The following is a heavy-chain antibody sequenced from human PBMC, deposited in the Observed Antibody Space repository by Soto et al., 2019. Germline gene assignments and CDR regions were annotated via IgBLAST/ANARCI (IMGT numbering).Heavy chain of an antibody. D-gene: IGHD6-19*01. CDR2: IYPGDSDT. V-gene: IGHV5-51*01. CDR1: GYSFTSYW. J-gene: IGHJ6*02. Sequence: PGESLKLSCKGSGYSFTSYWIGWVRQMPGKGLEWMGIIYPGDSDTRYSPSFQGQVTISADKSISTAYLQWSSLKASDTAMYYCARQVAGNFEDYYYGMDVWGQGTTVTVSS. CDR3: ARQVAGNFEDYYYGMDV.